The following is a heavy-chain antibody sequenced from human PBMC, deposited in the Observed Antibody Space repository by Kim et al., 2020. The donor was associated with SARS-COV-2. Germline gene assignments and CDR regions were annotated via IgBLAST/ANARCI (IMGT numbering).Heavy chain of an antibody. CDR1: GFTFSSYA. V-gene: IGHV3-23*01. Sequence: GGSLRLSCAASGFTFSSYAMSWVRQAPGKGLEWVSAISGSGGSTYYADSVKGRFTISRDNSKNTLYLQMNSLRAEDTAVYYCAKDRTMVRGVPRGSGYWGQGTLVTVSS. D-gene: IGHD3-10*01. CDR2: ISGSGGST. J-gene: IGHJ4*02. CDR3: AKDRTMVRGVPRGSGY.